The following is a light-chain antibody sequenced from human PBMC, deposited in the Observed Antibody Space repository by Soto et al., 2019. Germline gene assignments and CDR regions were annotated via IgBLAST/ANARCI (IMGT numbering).Light chain of an antibody. V-gene: IGKV4-1*01. Sequence: DIVMTQSPDSLALSLGERATINCKSSQSILSGSTQKNYLAWYQQKPGQPPKLLIHWASARESGVPDRFSGSGSETDFALTISNVQAEDVAVYYCHQYHRDPRTFGQGTKLGI. CDR1: QSILSGSTQKNY. J-gene: IGKJ2*01. CDR3: HQYHRDPRT. CDR2: WAS.